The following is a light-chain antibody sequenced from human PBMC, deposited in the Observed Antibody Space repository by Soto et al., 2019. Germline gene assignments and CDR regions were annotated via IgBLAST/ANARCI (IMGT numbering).Light chain of an antibody. CDR2: RGS. CDR3: QDYGTSAPWT. J-gene: IGKJ1*01. Sequence: EVVLTQSPGTLSLSPGERATLSCRASQNIRGNELAWYQQKPGQAPRLLIYRGSSRATGIPDRFSGRGSGTDFNLSSSSLEPEDCAVYYCQDYGTSAPWTFGQGTKVEIK. V-gene: IGKV3-20*01. CDR1: QNIRGNE.